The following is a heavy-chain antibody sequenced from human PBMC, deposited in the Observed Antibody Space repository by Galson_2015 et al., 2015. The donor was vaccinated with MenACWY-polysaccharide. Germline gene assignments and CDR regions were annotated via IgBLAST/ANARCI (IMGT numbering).Heavy chain of an antibody. D-gene: IGHD5-18*01. CDR3: AKEIQLWTPEIDY. Sequence: SLRLSCAASGFTFSSYGMHWVRQAPGKGLEWVAFIRYDGSNKYYADSVKGRFTISRDNSKNALYLQMNSLKAEDTAVYYCAKEIQLWTPEIDYWGQGTLVTVSS. CDR2: IRYDGSNK. CDR1: GFTFSSYG. J-gene: IGHJ4*02. V-gene: IGHV3-30*02.